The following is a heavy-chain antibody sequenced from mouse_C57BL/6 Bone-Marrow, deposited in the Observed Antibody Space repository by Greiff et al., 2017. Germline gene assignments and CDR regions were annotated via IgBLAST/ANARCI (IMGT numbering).Heavy chain of an antibody. CDR1: GYTFTSYG. CDR3: ARRRIYYGSFDY. CDR2: IYPRSGNT. D-gene: IGHD2-2*01. V-gene: IGHV1-81*01. J-gene: IGHJ2*01. Sequence: QVQLKESGAELARPGASVKLSCKASGYTFTSYGMSWVKQRTGQGLEWIGEIYPRSGNTYYNEKFKGKATLTADKSSSTAYMELRSLTSEDSAVYFCARRRIYYGSFDYWGQGTTLTVSS.